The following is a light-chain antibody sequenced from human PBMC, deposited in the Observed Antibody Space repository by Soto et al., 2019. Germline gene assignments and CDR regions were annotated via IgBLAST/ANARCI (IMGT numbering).Light chain of an antibody. J-gene: IGLJ2*01. Sequence: QSALTQPRSVSGSPGQSVTISCTGTSSDVGAYKYVSWYQQHPGEAPKLMIYDVNKRPSGVPDRFSGSKSGNTASLTISGLQAEDEANYYCCSYAGSSTVLFGGGTKLTVL. CDR3: CSYAGSSTVL. CDR1: SSDVGAYKY. CDR2: DVN. V-gene: IGLV2-11*01.